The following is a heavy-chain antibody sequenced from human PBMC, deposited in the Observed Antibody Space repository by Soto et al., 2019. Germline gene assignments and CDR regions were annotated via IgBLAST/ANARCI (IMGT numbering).Heavy chain of an antibody. Sequence: GESLKISSKGSGYSFTSFWISWVRQMPGKGLEWMGRIDPSDSYTNYSPSFQGHVTISADKSISTAYLQWSSLKASDTAMYYRARLGIAAAEAYGMDVWGQGTTVTVSS. CDR3: ARLGIAAAEAYGMDV. J-gene: IGHJ6*02. D-gene: IGHD6-13*01. CDR1: GYSFTSFW. V-gene: IGHV5-10-1*01. CDR2: IDPSDSYT.